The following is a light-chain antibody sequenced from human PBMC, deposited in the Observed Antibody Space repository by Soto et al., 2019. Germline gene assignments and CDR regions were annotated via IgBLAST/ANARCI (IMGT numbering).Light chain of an antibody. Sequence: DLQMTQSPSTLSASVGDRVTITCRASQSISNWLAWYQQRPGKDPKLLIYKASSLEGGVPSRFSGSGSGTEFTLTISSLQPDDFATYYCQQYNTYSRTFGQGTKVEIK. CDR3: QQYNTYSRT. CDR2: KAS. J-gene: IGKJ1*01. CDR1: QSISNW. V-gene: IGKV1-5*03.